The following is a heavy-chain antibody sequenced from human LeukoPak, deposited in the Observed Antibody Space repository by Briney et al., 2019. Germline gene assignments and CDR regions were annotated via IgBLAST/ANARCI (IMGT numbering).Heavy chain of an antibody. CDR1: GFTFSSYG. Sequence: PGGSLRLSCAASGFTFSSYGMHWVRQAPGKGLEWVAVISYDGSNKYYADSVKGRFTISRDNSKNTLYLQMNSLRAEDTAVYYCATPGFGYWGQGTPVTVSS. CDR3: ATPGFGY. V-gene: IGHV3-30*03. CDR2: ISYDGSNK. J-gene: IGHJ4*02. D-gene: IGHD3-10*01.